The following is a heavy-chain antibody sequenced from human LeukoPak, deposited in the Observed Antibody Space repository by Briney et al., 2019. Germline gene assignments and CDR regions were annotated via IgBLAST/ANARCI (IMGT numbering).Heavy chain of an antibody. CDR2: ISGSGGST. Sequence: GGSLRLSCAASGFTFSSYAMSWVRQAPGKGLEWVSAISGSGGSTYYADSVKGRFTISIDNSKNTLYLQMNSLRAEDTDVYYCAKDQRWLQSVYWGQGTLVTVSS. D-gene: IGHD5-24*01. J-gene: IGHJ4*02. CDR1: GFTFSSYA. CDR3: AKDQRWLQSVY. V-gene: IGHV3-23*01.